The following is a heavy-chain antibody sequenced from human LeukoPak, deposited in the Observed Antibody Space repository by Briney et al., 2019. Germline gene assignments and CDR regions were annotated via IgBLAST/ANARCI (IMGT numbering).Heavy chain of an antibody. CDR2: ISSSSSYI. D-gene: IGHD3-22*01. J-gene: IGHJ4*02. Sequence: GGSLRLSCAASGFTFSSYSMNWVRQAPGKGLEWVSSISSSSSYIYYADSVKGRFTTSRDNAKNSLYLQMNSLRAEDTAVYYCARVEGYYDSSGYYSCFDYWGQGTLVTVSS. CDR3: ARVEGYYDSSGYYSCFDY. V-gene: IGHV3-21*01. CDR1: GFTFSSYS.